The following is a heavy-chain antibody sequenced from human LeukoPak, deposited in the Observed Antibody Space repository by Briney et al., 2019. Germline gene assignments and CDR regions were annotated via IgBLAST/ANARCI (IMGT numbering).Heavy chain of an antibody. J-gene: IGHJ4*02. D-gene: IGHD6-13*01. CDR1: GFTFINAW. CDR2: ISSNSRYT. Sequence: GGSLRLSCAASGFTFINAWMNWVRQAPGKGLEWVSSISSNSRYTYYADSVKGRFTISRDNAKSSLYLQMNSLRADDTAVYYCARVAEAAAFDYWGQGTLVTVSS. CDR3: ARVAEAAAFDY. V-gene: IGHV3-21*01.